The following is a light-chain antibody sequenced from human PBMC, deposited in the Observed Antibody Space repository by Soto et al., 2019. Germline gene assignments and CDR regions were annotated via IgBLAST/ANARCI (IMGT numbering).Light chain of an antibody. J-gene: IGLJ2*01. V-gene: IGLV4-69*01. CDR2: VNSDGSH. CDR1: SEHSGYA. CDR3: QTWGNVIEEVV. Sequence: QAVLTQSPSASASLGDSVKLTCTLSSEHSGYAIAWHQQQPEKGPRYLMKVNSDGSHSKGDGIPDRFSGSSSGAERYLTISSLQSEDEADYYCQTWGNVIEEVVFGGGTKLTVL.